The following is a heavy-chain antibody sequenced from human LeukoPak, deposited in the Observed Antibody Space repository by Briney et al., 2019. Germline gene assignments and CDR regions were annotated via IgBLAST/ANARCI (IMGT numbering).Heavy chain of an antibody. D-gene: IGHD3-10*01. V-gene: IGHV1-2*02. CDR1: GYTFTGYY. CDR3: AGGEGTIRFGELLYDY. CDR2: INPNSGGT. J-gene: IGHJ4*02. Sequence: ASVKVSCKASGYTFTGYYMHWVRQAPGQGLEWMGWINPNSGGTNYAQKFQGRVTMTRDTSISTAYMELSRLRSDDTAVYYYAGGEGTIRFGELLYDYWGQGTLVTVSS.